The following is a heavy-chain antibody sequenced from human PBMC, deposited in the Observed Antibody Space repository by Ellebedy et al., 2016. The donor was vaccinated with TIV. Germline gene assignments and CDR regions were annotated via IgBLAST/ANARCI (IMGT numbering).Heavy chain of an antibody. Sequence: MPSETLSLTCTVSGGSISSYYRSWIRQPPGKGLEWIGYIYYSGSTNYNPSLKSRVTISVDTSKNQFSLKLSSVTAADTAVYYCARALNYYDSSGYYPKSFDYWGQGTLVTVSS. V-gene: IGHV4-59*01. CDR1: GGSISSYY. D-gene: IGHD3-22*01. CDR3: ARALNYYDSSGYYPKSFDY. CDR2: IYYSGST. J-gene: IGHJ4*02.